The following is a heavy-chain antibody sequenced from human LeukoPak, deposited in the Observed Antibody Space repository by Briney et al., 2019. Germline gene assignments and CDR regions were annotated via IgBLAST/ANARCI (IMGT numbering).Heavy chain of an antibody. Sequence: ASVKVSCKASGYTFTTYYIHWVRQAPGQRLEWMGWINSNGGGTKYAQDFQGRATMTIDTSVNTSYMQLNSLTSDDTAVYYCARDLRQQLILGWLDPWGQGTLVTVSS. CDR1: GYTFTTYY. D-gene: IGHD6-13*01. V-gene: IGHV1-2*02. J-gene: IGHJ5*02. CDR3: ARDLRQQLILGWLDP. CDR2: INSNGGGT.